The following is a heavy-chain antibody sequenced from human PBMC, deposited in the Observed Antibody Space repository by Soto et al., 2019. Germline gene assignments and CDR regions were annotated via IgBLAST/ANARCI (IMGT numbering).Heavy chain of an antibody. J-gene: IGHJ4*02. Sequence: EVQLVESGGGLVQPGGSLRLSCAASGFIFSSYWMHWVRQAPGKGLVWVSRINSDGSNTIYADSVKDRFTISRDNAKNTLYLQMNSLRAEDTAVYYCVRVTSTGGLVYWVQGTVVTVSS. CDR2: INSDGSNT. CDR1: GFIFSSYW. D-gene: IGHD3-10*01. V-gene: IGHV3-74*01. CDR3: VRVTSTGGLVY.